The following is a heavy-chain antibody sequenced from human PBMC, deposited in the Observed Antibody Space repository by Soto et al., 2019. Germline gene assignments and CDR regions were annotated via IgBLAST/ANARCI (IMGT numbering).Heavy chain of an antibody. Sequence: GGSLRFSCESSGFTYSDYSMSWARQAPGKGLEWVANIKQDGSEKYYVDSAKGRFTISRDNAKNSLYLQMNSLSAEDTAVYYCARIRFSHGFDLWGQGTMVTVSS. J-gene: IGHJ3*01. CDR2: IKQDGSEK. D-gene: IGHD3-3*01. CDR1: GFTYSDYS. CDR3: ARIRFSHGFDL. V-gene: IGHV3-7*04.